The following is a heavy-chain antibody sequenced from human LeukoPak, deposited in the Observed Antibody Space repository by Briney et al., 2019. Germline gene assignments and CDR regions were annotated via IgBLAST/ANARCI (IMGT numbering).Heavy chain of an antibody. CDR3: ALGAFDH. Sequence: ASVKVSCKASGGTFSSYAISWVRQAPGQGLEWMGWINAGDGNTRYSQRFQDRVTITRDTAANTACMEMRSLRSEDTAVYFCALGAFDHWGQGTLVIVSS. D-gene: IGHD1-26*01. CDR1: GGTFSSYA. J-gene: IGHJ4*02. CDR2: INAGDGNT. V-gene: IGHV1-3*01.